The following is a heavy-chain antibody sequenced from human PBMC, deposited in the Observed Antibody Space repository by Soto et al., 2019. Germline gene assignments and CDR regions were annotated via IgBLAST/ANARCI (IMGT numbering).Heavy chain of an antibody. V-gene: IGHV4-4*02. D-gene: IGHD2-2*02. J-gene: IGHJ6*02. CDR1: CGSISSSNW. CDR2: LYHSGST. Sequence: SETLSLTCAVSCGSISSSNWWSWVRQPPGKGLECIGELYHSGSTNYNPSLKSRVTISVDKSKNQFSLKLSSVTAADTAVYYCARTSLGYCSSTSCYTSPNYYYYGMDVWGQGTTVTVSS. CDR3: ARTSLGYCSSTSCYTSPNYYYYGMDV.